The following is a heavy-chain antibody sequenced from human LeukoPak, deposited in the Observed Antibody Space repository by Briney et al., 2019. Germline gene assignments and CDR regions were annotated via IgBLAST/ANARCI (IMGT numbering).Heavy chain of an antibody. D-gene: IGHD6-13*01. Sequence: SETLSLTCTVSGGSISSSSYYWSWIRQPPGKGLEWIGEINHSGSTNYNPSLKSRVTISVDTSKNQFSLKLSSVTAADTAVYYCARLGVLAAAGTNAFDIWGQGTMVTVSS. CDR2: INHSGST. J-gene: IGHJ3*02. V-gene: IGHV4-39*07. CDR1: GGSISSSSYY. CDR3: ARLGVLAAAGTNAFDI.